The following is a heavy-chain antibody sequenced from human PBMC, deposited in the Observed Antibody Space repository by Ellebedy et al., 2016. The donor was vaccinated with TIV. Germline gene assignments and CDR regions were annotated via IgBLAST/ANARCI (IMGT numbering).Heavy chain of an antibody. Sequence: MPSETLSLTCAVYGGSFSGYYWSWVRQPPGKGLEWIGEINHSGSTNYNPSLKSRVSISVDTSKNQFPLKLSAVTAADTAMYYCARCSIWSGLDYWGQGTLVTVSS. D-gene: IGHD3-3*01. J-gene: IGHJ4*02. CDR2: INHSGST. V-gene: IGHV4-34*01. CDR3: ARCSIWSGLDY. CDR1: GGSFSGYY.